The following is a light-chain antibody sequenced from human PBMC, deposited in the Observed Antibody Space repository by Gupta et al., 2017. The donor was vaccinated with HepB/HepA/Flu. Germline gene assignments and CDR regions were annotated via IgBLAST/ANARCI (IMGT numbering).Light chain of an antibody. CDR1: QSVSTY. Sequence: TVLPPSPATLSVSPGERATLSCRASQSVSTYLAWIQQKPGQAPRLLIYGASTRATGIPDRISGSGSGTEFTLTISSLQSEDFAVYSCQQYIKWPLTFGGGTKVEIK. CDR3: QQYIKWPLT. J-gene: IGKJ4*01. V-gene: IGKV3-15*01. CDR2: GAS.